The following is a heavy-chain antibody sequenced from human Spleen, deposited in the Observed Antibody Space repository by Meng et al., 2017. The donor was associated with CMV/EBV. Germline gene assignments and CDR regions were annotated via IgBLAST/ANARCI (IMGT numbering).Heavy chain of an antibody. J-gene: IGHJ5*02. CDR3: ATALRGPNWFDP. CDR1: GFIFSGYE. CDR2: IRYDGSNE. Sequence: SCAAFGFIFSGYEWNWVRQAPGKGLEWVAFIRYDGSNEDYADSVKGRFTISKDNSKSTLYLQMNSLRNDDTGVYYCATALRGPNWFDPWGQGTLVTVSS. V-gene: IGHV3-30*02. D-gene: IGHD3-10*01.